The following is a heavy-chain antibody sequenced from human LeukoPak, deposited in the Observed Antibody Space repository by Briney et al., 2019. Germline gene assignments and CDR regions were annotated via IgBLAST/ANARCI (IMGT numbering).Heavy chain of an antibody. CDR3: ARDGGYGIDY. Sequence: GGSLRLSCAASGFTFSSCSMNWVRQAPGKGLEWVSSISSSSSYIYYADSVKGRFTVSRDNAKNSLYLQMNSLRAEDTAVYYCARDGGYGIDYWGQGTLVTVSS. J-gene: IGHJ4*02. CDR1: GFTFSSCS. CDR2: ISSSSSYI. V-gene: IGHV3-21*01. D-gene: IGHD5-18*01.